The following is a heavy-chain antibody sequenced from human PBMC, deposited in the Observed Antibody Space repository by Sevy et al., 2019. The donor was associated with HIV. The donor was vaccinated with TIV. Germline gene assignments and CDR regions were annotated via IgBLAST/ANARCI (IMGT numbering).Heavy chain of an antibody. Sequence: GGSLRLSCTASGFTFGDYAMSWFRHAPGKGLEWVGLFRSKGYGGTTEYAASVKGRFIMSRDDSKSIAYLQMNSLKTEDTAVYYCTRGPRGGWAFDLWGQGTMVTVSS. V-gene: IGHV3-49*03. CDR2: FRSKGYGGTT. CDR1: GFTFGDYA. CDR3: TRGPRGGWAFDL. D-gene: IGHD3-16*01. J-gene: IGHJ3*01.